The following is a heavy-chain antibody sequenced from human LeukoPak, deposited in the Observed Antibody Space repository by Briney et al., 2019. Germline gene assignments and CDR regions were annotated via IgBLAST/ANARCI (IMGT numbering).Heavy chain of an antibody. D-gene: IGHD3-10*02. CDR3: AELGITMIGGV. CDR2: ISSSGSTI. Sequence: GGFLRLSCAASGFTFSSYAMNWVRQAPGKGLEWVSYISSSGSTIYYADSVKGRFTISRDNAKNSLYLQMNSLRAEDTAVYYCAELGITMIGGVWGKGTTVTISS. J-gene: IGHJ6*04. CDR1: GFTFSSYA. V-gene: IGHV3-48*03.